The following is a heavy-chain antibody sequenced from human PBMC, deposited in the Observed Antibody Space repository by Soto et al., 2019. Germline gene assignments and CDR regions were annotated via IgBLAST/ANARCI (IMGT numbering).Heavy chain of an antibody. V-gene: IGHV5-51*01. J-gene: IGHJ4*02. Sequence: GESLKIGCKGSGYSITSYWIGWVRQMPGKGLEWMGIIYPGDSDTRYSPSFQGQVTISADKSISTAYLQWSSLKASDTAMYYCARQGDYGDFLFDYWGQGTLVTVSS. CDR3: ARQGDYGDFLFDY. D-gene: IGHD4-17*01. CDR2: IYPGDSDT. CDR1: GYSITSYW.